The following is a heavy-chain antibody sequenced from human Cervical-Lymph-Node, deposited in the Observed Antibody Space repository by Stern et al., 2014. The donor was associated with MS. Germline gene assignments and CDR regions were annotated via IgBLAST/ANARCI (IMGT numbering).Heavy chain of an antibody. CDR2: IYPGDSDT. D-gene: IGHD2-2*01. J-gene: IGHJ4*02. Sequence: QLVQSGAEVKKPGESLKISCKGSGYSFTTYWIGWVRQMPGKGLEWMGLIYPGDSDTRYSPSFQGQVTISADKSITTAYLQWSSLKASDTAMYYCARRPRGTCSSTTCYLDYWGQGTLVTVSS. CDR3: ARRPRGTCSSTTCYLDY. V-gene: IGHV5-51*03. CDR1: GYSFTTYW.